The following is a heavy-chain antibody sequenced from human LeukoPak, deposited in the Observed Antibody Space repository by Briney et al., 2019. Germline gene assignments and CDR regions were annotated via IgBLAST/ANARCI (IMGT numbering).Heavy chain of an antibody. D-gene: IGHD3-10*01. V-gene: IGHV1-24*01. CDR3: GAEARFGESFPH. CDR1: GDILTDFS. Sequence: ASVTVSCKVYGDILTDFSIHWVRQVPGKGLGWMGGFDPEDGETIYAQKFQGRVTMTEDTSTDTAYMELSSLRSDDTAVYYCGAEARFGESFPHWAQGTLVTVSS. J-gene: IGHJ4*02. CDR2: FDPEDGET.